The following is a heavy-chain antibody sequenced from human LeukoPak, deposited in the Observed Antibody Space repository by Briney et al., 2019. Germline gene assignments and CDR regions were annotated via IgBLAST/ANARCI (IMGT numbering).Heavy chain of an antibody. CDR3: ARAPITSPFYFDY. CDR2: INWSGGST. V-gene: IGHV3-20*04. D-gene: IGHD2-2*01. Sequence: GGSLRLSCTASGFAFDEHGMSWVRQVPGKGLEWASGINWSGGSTGYADPLRGRFTISRDNAKNSLYLQMDSLRVEDTALYYCARAPITSPFYFDYWGQGTLVTVSS. CDR1: GFAFDEHG. J-gene: IGHJ4*02.